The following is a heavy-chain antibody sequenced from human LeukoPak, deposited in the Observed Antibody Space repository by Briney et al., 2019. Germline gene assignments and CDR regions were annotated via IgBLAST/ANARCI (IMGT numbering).Heavy chain of an antibody. V-gene: IGHV4-39*07. D-gene: IGHD3-10*01. CDR3: ARVGRHYGSGSYADF. Sequence: SETLSLTCTVSGGSISSNSYYWGWIRQPPGKGLEWIGNIYYSGSTYYNPSLKSRVTISVDTSNNQFSLKLSSVTVADTAVYYCARVGRHYGSGSYADFWGQGTLVTVSS. CDR1: GGSISSNSYY. J-gene: IGHJ4*02. CDR2: IYYSGST.